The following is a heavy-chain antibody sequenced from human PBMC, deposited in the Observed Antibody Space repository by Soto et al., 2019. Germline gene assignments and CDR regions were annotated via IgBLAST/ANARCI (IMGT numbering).Heavy chain of an antibody. CDR2: ISAYNGNT. CDR3: ARLRFLEPEPKEYYYYGMDV. Sequence: ASVKVSCKASGYTFTSYGISWVRQAPGQGLEWMGWISAYNGNTNYAQKLQGRVTMTTDTSTSTAYMELRSLRSDDTAVYYCARLRFLEPEPKEYYYYGMDVWGQGTTVTVSS. V-gene: IGHV1-18*04. CDR1: GYTFTSYG. D-gene: IGHD3-3*01. J-gene: IGHJ6*02.